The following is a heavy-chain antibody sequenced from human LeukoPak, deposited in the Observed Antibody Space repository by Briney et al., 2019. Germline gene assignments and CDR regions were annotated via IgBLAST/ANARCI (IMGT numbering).Heavy chain of an antibody. V-gene: IGHV3-11*01. D-gene: IGHD1-14*01. Sequence: PGGSLRLSCAASGFTFSDYYMSWIRQAPGKGLEWVSYISSSGSTIYYADFVKGRFTISRDNAKDSLYLQMNSLRAEDTAVYYCARAMAPITGAFDYWGQGTLVTVSS. CDR3: ARAMAPITGAFDY. CDR1: GFTFSDYY. CDR2: ISSSGSTI. J-gene: IGHJ4*02.